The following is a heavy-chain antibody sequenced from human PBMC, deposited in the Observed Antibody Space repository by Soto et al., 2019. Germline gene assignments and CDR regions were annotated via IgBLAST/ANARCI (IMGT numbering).Heavy chain of an antibody. CDR3: ARGDSGGSCQEFDD. V-gene: IGHV4-59*01. D-gene: IGHD2-15*01. CDR1: GGSISSYY. J-gene: IGHJ4*02. CDR2: IYYSGST. Sequence: SETLSLTCTVSGGSISSYYWSWIRQPPGKGLEWIGYIYYSGSTNYNPSLKSRVTISVDTSKNQFSLKLSSVTAADTAVYYCARGDSGGSCQEFDDWGQGTLVTVSS.